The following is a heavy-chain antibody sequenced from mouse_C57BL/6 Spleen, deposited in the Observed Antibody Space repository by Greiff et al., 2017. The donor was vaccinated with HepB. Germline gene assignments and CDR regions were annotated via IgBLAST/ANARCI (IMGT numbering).Heavy chain of an antibody. Sequence: QVQLQQPGAELVMPGASVKLSCKASGYTFTSYWMHWVKQRPGQGLEWIGEIDPSDSYTNYNQKFKGKSTLTVDKSSSTAYMQLSSLTSEDSAVYDCARGGFSRGNDFDDWGQGTTLTVSS. CDR2: IDPSDSYT. J-gene: IGHJ2*01. V-gene: IGHV1-69*01. CDR3: ARGGFSRGNDFDD. D-gene: IGHD3-1*01. CDR1: GYTFTSYW.